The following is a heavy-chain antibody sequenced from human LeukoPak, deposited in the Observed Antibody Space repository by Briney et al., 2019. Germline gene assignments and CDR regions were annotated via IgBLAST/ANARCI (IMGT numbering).Heavy chain of an antibody. V-gene: IGHV3-21*04. CDR2: ISSTSAYI. Sequence: GGSLRLSCAGSGFALKSYSLSWVRQAPGKGLEWVSSISSTSAYIYYADSVKGRFTISRDTPKNTLYLQMNSLRVEDTAVYYCASWPVGWYGEDSWGQGTLVTVSS. CDR1: GFALKSYS. CDR3: ASWPVGWYGEDS. D-gene: IGHD6-19*01. J-gene: IGHJ4*02.